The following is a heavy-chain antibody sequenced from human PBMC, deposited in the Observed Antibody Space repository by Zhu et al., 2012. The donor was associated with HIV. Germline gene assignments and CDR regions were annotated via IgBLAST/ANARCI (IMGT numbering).Heavy chain of an antibody. CDR3: RHGRIIFVSGEGPVIIGGDFPVANT. CDR2: IKPLWGAV. CDR1: GYNFRDYS. D-gene: IGHD3/OR15-3a*01. V-gene: IGHV1-2*02. Sequence: QVQLVQSGAVIKTPGSSVKISCRASGYNFRDYSIHWVRLIPDKGFEWIGWIKPLWGAVSYARQLQGRVSMTRQLSQDPDDPDWGVAYMEFSGLTARRHGRIIFVSGEGPVIIGGDFPVANTWGQGTVVVVSS. J-gene: IGHJ1*01.